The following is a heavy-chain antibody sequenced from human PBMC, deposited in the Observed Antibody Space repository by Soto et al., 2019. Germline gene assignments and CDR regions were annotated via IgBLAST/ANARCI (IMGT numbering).Heavy chain of an antibody. CDR3: ASRGYSGYDPSEEYYYMDV. D-gene: IGHD5-12*01. CDR2: KKQDGSEK. V-gene: IGHV3-7*01. Sequence: PGGSLRLSCAASGFTFSSYWMSWVRQAPGKGLEWVANKKQDGSEKYYVDSVKGRFTISRDNAKNSLYLQMNSLRAEDTAVYYCASRGYSGYDPSEEYYYMDVWGKGTTVTVSS. J-gene: IGHJ6*03. CDR1: GFTFSSYW.